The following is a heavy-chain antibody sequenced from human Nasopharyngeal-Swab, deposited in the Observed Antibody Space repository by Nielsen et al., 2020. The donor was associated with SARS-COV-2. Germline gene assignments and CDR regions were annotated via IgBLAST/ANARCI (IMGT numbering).Heavy chain of an antibody. V-gene: IGHV3-53*01. CDR3: TTDIAARLYYYGMDV. D-gene: IGHD6-6*01. Sequence: VRQAPGKGLEWVSVIYSGGSTYYADSVKGRFTISRDNSKNTLYLQMNSLKTEDTAVYYCTTDIAARLYYYGMDVWGQGTTVTVSS. J-gene: IGHJ6*02. CDR2: IYSGGST.